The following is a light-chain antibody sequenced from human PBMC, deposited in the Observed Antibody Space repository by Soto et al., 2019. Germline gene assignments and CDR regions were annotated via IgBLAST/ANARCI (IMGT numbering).Light chain of an antibody. CDR2: GAS. CDR3: QQYNNWPPWT. Sequence: IVMTQSPATLSVSPGERATLSCRASQSVSSDLAWYQRKPGQAPRLLIYGASTRATDIPGRFSGSGSGTEFTLTISNLQSEDSATYYCQQYNNWPPWTFGQGTKVEIK. J-gene: IGKJ1*01. V-gene: IGKV3-15*01. CDR1: QSVSSD.